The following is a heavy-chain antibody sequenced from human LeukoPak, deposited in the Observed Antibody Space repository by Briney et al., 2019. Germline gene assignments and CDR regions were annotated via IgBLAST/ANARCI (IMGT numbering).Heavy chain of an antibody. Sequence: SETLSLTCAVYGGSFSNYYWGWIRQPPGKGLEWIATIYYSGSTYYNPSLKSRATISVDTSKNQLSLKLTSVTAADTAVYYCARVRAARYNDAFDIWGQGTMVTVSS. CDR2: IYYSGST. D-gene: IGHD6-6*01. V-gene: IGHV4-39*01. J-gene: IGHJ3*02. CDR1: GGSFSNYY. CDR3: ARVRAARYNDAFDI.